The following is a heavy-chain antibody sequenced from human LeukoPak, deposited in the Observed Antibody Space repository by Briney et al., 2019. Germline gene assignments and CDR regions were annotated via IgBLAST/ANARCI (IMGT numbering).Heavy chain of an antibody. D-gene: IGHD1-26*01. CDR1: GFTFSDYA. CDR2: ISGSGDTT. CDR3: AKAPYSGSYYPFDY. Sequence: LGGSLRLSCAASGFTFSDYAMTWVRQAPGKGLEGVSAISGSGDTTYYADSVKGRFTISRDNSKNTLYLQMNSLRAEDTAVYYCAKAPYSGSYYPFDYWGQGTLVTVSS. V-gene: IGHV3-23*01. J-gene: IGHJ4*02.